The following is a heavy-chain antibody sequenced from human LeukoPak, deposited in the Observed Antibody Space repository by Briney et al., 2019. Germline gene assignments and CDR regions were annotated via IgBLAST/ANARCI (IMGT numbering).Heavy chain of an antibody. Sequence: GASVKVSCKASGYTFTSYDINWVRQATGQGLEWMGWMNPNSGNTDYAQKFQGRVTMTRNTSISTAYMELSSLRSEDTAVYYCARGARGYYDYGYWGQGTLVTVSS. J-gene: IGHJ4*02. V-gene: IGHV1-8*01. CDR2: MNPNSGNT. D-gene: IGHD3-16*01. CDR3: ARGARGYYDYGY. CDR1: GYTFTSYD.